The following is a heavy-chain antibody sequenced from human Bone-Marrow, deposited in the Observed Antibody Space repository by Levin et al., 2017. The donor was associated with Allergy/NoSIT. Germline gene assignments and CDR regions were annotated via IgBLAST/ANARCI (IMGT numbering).Heavy chain of an antibody. V-gene: IGHV4-59*01. D-gene: IGHD6-13*01. Sequence: SETLSLTCTVSGGSISCYYWSWIRQPPGKGLEWIGYIYYSGSTNYNPSLKSRVTISVDTSKNQFSLKLSSVTAADTAVYYCAREDSIVPVGPGIAAAGTWFDPWGQGTLVTVSS. J-gene: IGHJ5*02. CDR2: IYYSGST. CDR3: AREDSIVPVGPGIAAAGTWFDP. CDR1: GGSISCYY.